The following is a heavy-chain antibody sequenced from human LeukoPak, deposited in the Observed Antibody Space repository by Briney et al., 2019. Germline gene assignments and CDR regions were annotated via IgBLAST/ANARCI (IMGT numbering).Heavy chain of an antibody. V-gene: IGHV1-2*02. D-gene: IGHD2-2*01. Sequence: ASAKVSCKASGYTFTGYYMHWVRQAPGQGLEWMGWINPNSGGTNYAQKFQGRVTMTRDTSISTAYMELSRLRSDDTAVYYCARELGYCSSTSCGTFDYWGQGTLVTVSS. CDR2: INPNSGGT. J-gene: IGHJ4*02. CDR1: GYTFTGYY. CDR3: ARELGYCSSTSCGTFDY.